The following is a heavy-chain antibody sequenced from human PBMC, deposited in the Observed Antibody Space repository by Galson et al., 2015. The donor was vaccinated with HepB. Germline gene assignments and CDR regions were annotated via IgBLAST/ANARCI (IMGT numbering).Heavy chain of an antibody. CDR3: GVWFEGRAAS. Sequence: SLRLSCAASGFTFSDHYIDWVRQAPGKGLDWVGRSKNRANRYTTEYAASVHGRFTISRDNSKSSLYLQMNSLKTEDTAVYYCGVWFEGRAASWGQGTLVTVSS. D-gene: IGHD3-10*01. V-gene: IGHV3-72*01. CDR1: GFTFSDHY. J-gene: IGHJ4*02. CDR2: SKNRANRYTT.